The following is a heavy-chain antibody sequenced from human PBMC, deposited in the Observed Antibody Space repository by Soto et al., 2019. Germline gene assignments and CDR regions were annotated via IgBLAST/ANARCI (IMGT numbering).Heavy chain of an antibody. J-gene: IGHJ5*02. CDR1: GGSISSSNW. Sequence: PSETLSLTCAVSGGSISSSNWWSWVRQPPGKGLEWIGEIYHSGSTNYNPSLKSRVTISVDKSKNQFSLKLSSVTAADTAVYYCARVWTTVTNRFDPCGQGTLVTVSS. CDR2: IYHSGST. D-gene: IGHD4-17*01. CDR3: ARVWTTVTNRFDP. V-gene: IGHV4-4*02.